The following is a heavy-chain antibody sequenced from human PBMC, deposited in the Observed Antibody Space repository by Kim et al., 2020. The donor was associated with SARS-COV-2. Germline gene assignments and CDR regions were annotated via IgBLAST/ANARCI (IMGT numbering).Heavy chain of an antibody. Sequence: GGSLRLSCTASGFTFRSYAMNWVRQAPGKGLEWVSTITVSGGWTDYADSVKGRFTISRDNAKSTLYLQMNSLRAEDTAVYYCASRRYTGTYYYFDYWGQGTLVTVSS. J-gene: IGHJ4*02. V-gene: IGHV3-23*01. D-gene: IGHD1-26*01. CDR3: ASRRYTGTYYYFDY. CDR1: GFTFRSYA. CDR2: ITVSGGWT.